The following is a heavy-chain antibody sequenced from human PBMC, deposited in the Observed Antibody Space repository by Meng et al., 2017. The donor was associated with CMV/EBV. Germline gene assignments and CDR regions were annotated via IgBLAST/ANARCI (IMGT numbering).Heavy chain of an antibody. J-gene: IGHJ6*02. D-gene: IGHD1-7*01. CDR1: GGSFSGYY. Sequence: SETLSLTCAVYGGSFSGYYWSWIRQPPGKGLEWIGEINHSGSTNYNPSLKSRVTISVDTSKNQFSLKLSFVTAADTAVYYCARGRLTGTTVRGYYYYGMDVWGQGTTVTVSS. CDR3: ARGRLTGTTVRGYYYYGMDV. CDR2: INHSGST. V-gene: IGHV4-34*01.